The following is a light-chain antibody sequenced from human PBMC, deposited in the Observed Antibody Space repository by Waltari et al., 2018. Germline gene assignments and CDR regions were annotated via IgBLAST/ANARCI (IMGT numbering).Light chain of an antibody. CDR1: TSNIGRNP. Sequence: QSVLTQPPSVSGTPGQTVTISCFGTTSNIGRNPVFCYQQLPGTAPKLLINREDQRPSGVPDRFSGSKSGTSASLAIRGLRSEDEADYYCAAWDDSLSVSYVFGSGTKVTV. CDR2: RED. V-gene: IGLV1-47*01. CDR3: AAWDDSLSVSYV. J-gene: IGLJ1*01.